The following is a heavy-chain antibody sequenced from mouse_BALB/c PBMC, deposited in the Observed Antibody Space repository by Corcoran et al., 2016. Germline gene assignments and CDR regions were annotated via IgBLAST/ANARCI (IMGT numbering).Heavy chain of an antibody. J-gene: IGHJ4*01. CDR3: ARTPSLGWLQPSRWFDP. Sequence: EVQLVESGGGLVQPGGSLRLSCAASGFTFSSYWMSWVRQAPGKGLEWVANIKQDGSEKYYVDSVKGRFTISRDNAKNSLYLQMNSLRAEDTAVYYCARTPSLGWLQPSRWFDPWGQGTLVTVSS. D-gene: IGHD2-3*01. V-gene: IGHV5-17*01. CDR2: IKQDGSEK. CDR1: GFTFSSYW.